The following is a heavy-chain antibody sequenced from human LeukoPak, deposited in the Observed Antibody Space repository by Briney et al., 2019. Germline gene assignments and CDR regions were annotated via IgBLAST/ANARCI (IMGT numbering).Heavy chain of an antibody. V-gene: IGHV4-4*07. CDR2: IYTSGST. J-gene: IGHJ6*02. D-gene: IGHD1-7*01. CDR1: GGSISSYY. CDR3: ARERHWNYVAHNYGMDV. Sequence: KPSETLSLTCTVSGGSISSYYWSWIRQPAGKGLEWIGRIYTSGSTNYNPSLKSRVTISVDTSKNQFSLKLSSVTAADTAVYYCARERHWNYVAHNYGMDVWGQGTTVTVSS.